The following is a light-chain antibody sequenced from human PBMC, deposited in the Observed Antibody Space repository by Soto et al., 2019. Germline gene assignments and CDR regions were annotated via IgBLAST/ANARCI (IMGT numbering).Light chain of an antibody. J-gene: IGKJ2*01. V-gene: IGKV3-20*01. CDR2: GAS. Sequence: EIVLTQSPSTLSLSPGDRATLSCRASQSVSSTSLAWYQHTPGQAPRLLIYGASSRATGLPDRFSGSGSGTDFTLTISRLEPEDFAVYYCQQYDSSLPTYTFGQGTKLEI. CDR1: QSVSSTS. CDR3: QQYDSSLPTYT.